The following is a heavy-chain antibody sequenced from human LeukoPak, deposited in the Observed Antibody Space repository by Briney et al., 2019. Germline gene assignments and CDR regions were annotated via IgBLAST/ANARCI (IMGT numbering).Heavy chain of an antibody. J-gene: IGHJ5*01. CDR2: VSGDGAGM. D-gene: IGHD2-8*01. V-gene: IGHV3-23*01. Sequence: GGSLRLSCAASGFAFPNYAMNWVRQAPGKGLEWVPGVSGDGAGMYYADSVKGRFTVSRDNSENTLSLQMDILRAEDTAVYYCVKNGVRSLFTVYNWFDSWGQGTLVTVSS. CDR3: VKNGVRSLFTVYNWFDS. CDR1: GFAFPNYA.